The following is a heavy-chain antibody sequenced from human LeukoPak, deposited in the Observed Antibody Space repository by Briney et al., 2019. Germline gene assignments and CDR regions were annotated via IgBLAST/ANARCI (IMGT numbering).Heavy chain of an antibody. D-gene: IGHD3-10*01. Sequence: PSQTLSLTCTVSGGSICSGDYYWSWIRQPPGKGLEWIGYIYYSGSTYYNPSLKSRVTISVDTSKNQFSLKLSSVTAADTAVYYCARVGGIYGSGSYEFDYWGQGTPVTVSS. V-gene: IGHV4-30-4*01. J-gene: IGHJ4*02. CDR1: GGSICSGDYY. CDR3: ARVGGIYGSGSYEFDY. CDR2: IYYSGST.